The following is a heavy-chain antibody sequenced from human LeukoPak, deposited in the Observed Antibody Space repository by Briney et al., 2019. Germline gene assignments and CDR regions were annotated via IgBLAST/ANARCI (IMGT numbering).Heavy chain of an antibody. CDR2: ISDSGGGS. D-gene: IGHD3-10*01. CDR3: AKDSSTVRGEFDY. Sequence: GGSLRLSCAASGFTFSNYAMSWVRLAPGQGLEWVSGISDSGGGSYYADSVKGRFTISRDNSKNTLYLQMDSLRAEETAVYYCAKDSSTVRGEFDYWGQGTLVTVSP. J-gene: IGHJ4*02. CDR1: GFTFSNYA. V-gene: IGHV3-23*01.